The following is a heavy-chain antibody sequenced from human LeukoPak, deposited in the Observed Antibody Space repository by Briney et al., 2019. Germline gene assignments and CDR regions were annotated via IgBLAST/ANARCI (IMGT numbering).Heavy chain of an antibody. CDR2: ISAYNGNT. D-gene: IGHD3-3*01. J-gene: IGHJ5*02. V-gene: IGHV1-18*01. Sequence: ASVKVSCKASGYTFTSYGISWVRQAPGQGLEWMGWISAYNGNTNYAQKLQGRVTMTTDTSTSTAYMELRSLRSDDTAVYYCARAAGRDFWSGYHLWGQGALVTVSS. CDR3: ARAAGRDFWSGYHL. CDR1: GYTFTSYG.